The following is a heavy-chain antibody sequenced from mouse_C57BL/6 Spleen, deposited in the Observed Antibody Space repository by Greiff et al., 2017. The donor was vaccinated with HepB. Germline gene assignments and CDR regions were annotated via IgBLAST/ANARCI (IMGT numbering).Heavy chain of an antibody. CDR3: ARSTTVVATYYYAMDY. CDR1: GYAFSSYW. J-gene: IGHJ4*01. CDR2: IYPGDGDT. Sequence: FQLQQSGAELVKPGASVKISCKASGYAFSSYWMNWVKQRPGKGLEWIGQIYPGDGDTNYNGKFKGKATLTADKSSSTAYMQLSRLTSEDSAVYFCARSTTVVATYYYAMDYWGQGTSVTVSS. D-gene: IGHD1-1*01. V-gene: IGHV1-80*01.